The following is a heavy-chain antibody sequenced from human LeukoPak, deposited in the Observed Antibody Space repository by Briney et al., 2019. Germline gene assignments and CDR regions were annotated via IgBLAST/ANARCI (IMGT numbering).Heavy chain of an antibody. D-gene: IGHD3-10*01. Sequence: SETLSLTCAVYGGSFSGYCWSWIRLPPGKGLEWIGEINHSGSTNYNPSLKSRVTISVDTSKHQFYLKLSSVNAADTAVYYCARVWFGENRYYYYYMDVWGKGTTVTVSS. CDR2: INHSGST. CDR3: ARVWFGENRYYYYYMDV. CDR1: GGSFSGYC. V-gene: IGHV4-34*01. J-gene: IGHJ6*03.